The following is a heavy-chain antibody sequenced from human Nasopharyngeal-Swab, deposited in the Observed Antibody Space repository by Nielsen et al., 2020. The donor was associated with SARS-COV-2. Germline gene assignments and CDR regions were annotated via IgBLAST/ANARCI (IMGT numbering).Heavy chain of an antibody. CDR2: IKSKTDGGTT. Sequence: WISQPPGKGLEWVGRIKSKTDGGTTDYAAPVKGRFTISRDDSKNTLYLQMNSLKTEDTAVYYCTTVIYYYDGSGYSNDAFDIWGQGTMVTVSS. J-gene: IGHJ3*02. D-gene: IGHD3-22*01. V-gene: IGHV3-15*01. CDR3: TTVIYYYDGSGYSNDAFDI.